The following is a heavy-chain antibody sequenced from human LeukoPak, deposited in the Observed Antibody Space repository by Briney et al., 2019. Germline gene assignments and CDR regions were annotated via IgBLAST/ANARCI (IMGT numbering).Heavy chain of an antibody. Sequence: GGSLRLSCAGSRFRFSTYSIKWVRQAPGKGLEWVSHIGGSGSFIYYADSVRGRFTISRDNAKNSVYLQMNSLRDEDTAVYFCARLLATWDYYYMDVWGKGTTVTVSS. CDR1: RFRFSTYS. CDR3: ARLLATWDYYYMDV. J-gene: IGHJ6*03. V-gene: IGHV3-48*02. D-gene: IGHD3-3*02. CDR2: IGGSGSFI.